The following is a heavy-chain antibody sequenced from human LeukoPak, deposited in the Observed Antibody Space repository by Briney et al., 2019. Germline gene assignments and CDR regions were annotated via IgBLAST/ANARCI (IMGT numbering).Heavy chain of an antibody. CDR2: IYYSGST. D-gene: IGHD3-16*01. J-gene: IGHJ4*02. V-gene: IGHV4-59*01. Sequence: SETLSLTCTVSGGSISSYYWSWLRQPPGKGLEWIGYIYYSGSTNYNPSLKSRVTISVDTSKNQFSLKLSSVTAADTAVYYCARSTRIMITFGHPGSFDYWGQGTLVTVSS. CDR1: GGSISSYY. CDR3: ARSTRIMITFGHPGSFDY.